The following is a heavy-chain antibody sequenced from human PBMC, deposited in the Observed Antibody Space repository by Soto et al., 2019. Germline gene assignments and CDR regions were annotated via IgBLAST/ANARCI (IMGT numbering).Heavy chain of an antibody. V-gene: IGHV4-39*01. CDR3: ARGLRWTRTFDF. CDR1: GGSITGSSFS. J-gene: IGHJ4*02. D-gene: IGHD3-16*01. CDR2: LSYSGST. Sequence: QRQLRESGPGLVKPSETLSLTCSVSGGSITGSSFSWAWIRQSPGTGLQWIGSLSYSGSTYYNPSLEGLVAISADTSKNAFSLELKLMTAADTATYFCARGLRWTRTFDFWGRGTLVTVSS.